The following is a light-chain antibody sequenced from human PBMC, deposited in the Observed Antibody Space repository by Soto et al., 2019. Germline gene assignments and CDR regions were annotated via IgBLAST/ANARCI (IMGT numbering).Light chain of an antibody. CDR1: QSVNSN. V-gene: IGKV3D-15*01. J-gene: IGKJ2*02. CDR2: GAS. CDR3: QQYNYWPRT. Sequence: EIVMTQSPATLSVSPGERVTLSCRASQSVNSNLAWYQQKPGQAPRLLIYGASTRAAGFPARFSGSGSGTEFTLTIGSLQSEDFAVYYCQQYNYWPRTFGQGTKLEIK.